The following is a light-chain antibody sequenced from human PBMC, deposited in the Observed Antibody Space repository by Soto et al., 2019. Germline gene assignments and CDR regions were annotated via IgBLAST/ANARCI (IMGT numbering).Light chain of an antibody. Sequence: EIVLTQSPATLSSSPGETATLSCRASQYVGTRLAWYQHKPGQAPRLLIYDTSIRATGIPARFSGSGSGTDFTLTISSLEPEDFAVYYCQQRNSWPPTFTFGQGTRLEIK. CDR2: DTS. CDR1: QYVGTR. V-gene: IGKV3-11*01. CDR3: QQRNSWPPTFT. J-gene: IGKJ5*01.